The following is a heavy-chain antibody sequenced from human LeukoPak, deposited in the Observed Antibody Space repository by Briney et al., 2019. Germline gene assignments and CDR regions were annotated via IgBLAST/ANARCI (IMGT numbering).Heavy chain of an antibody. J-gene: IGHJ6*03. CDR3: ATRTIFGVVGYEYYMDV. CDR1: GYTLTELS. CDR2: FDPEDGET. Sequence: ASVKVSCKVSGYTLTELSMHWVRQAPGKGLEWMGGFDPEDGETIYAQKFQGRVTMTEETSTDTAYVELSSLRSEDTAVYYCATRTIFGVVGYEYYMDVWGKGTTVTVSS. V-gene: IGHV1-24*01. D-gene: IGHD3-3*01.